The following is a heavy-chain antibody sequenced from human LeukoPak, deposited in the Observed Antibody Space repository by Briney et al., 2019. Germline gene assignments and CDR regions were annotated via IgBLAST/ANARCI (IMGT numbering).Heavy chain of an antibody. Sequence: GGSLTLSCAASAFTVDDYAMHCVRQAPGKGLEWVSGTSWNSGNIAYADSVKGPFTISRDNAKNSLYLQMNSLRAEDTALYYCAKDWVAAAGRFDYWGQGTLVTVSS. CDR2: TSWNSGNI. CDR1: AFTVDDYA. J-gene: IGHJ4*02. V-gene: IGHV3-9*01. D-gene: IGHD6-13*01. CDR3: AKDWVAAAGRFDY.